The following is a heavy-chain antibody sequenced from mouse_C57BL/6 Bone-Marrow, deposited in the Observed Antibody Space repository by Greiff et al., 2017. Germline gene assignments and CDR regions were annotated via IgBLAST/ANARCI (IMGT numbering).Heavy chain of an antibody. Sequence: EVQGVESGGGLVQPGESLKLSCESTEYEFPSHDMSWVRKTPEKRLELVAAINSDGGSTYYQDTLESRFLLSRDNTKKTLYLQMSSLRSEDTALYDCARHGDYAWFAYWGQGTLVTVSA. CDR1: EYEFPSHD. J-gene: IGHJ3*01. V-gene: IGHV5-2*01. CDR3: ARHGDYAWFAY. CDR2: INSDGGST. D-gene: IGHD2-4*01.